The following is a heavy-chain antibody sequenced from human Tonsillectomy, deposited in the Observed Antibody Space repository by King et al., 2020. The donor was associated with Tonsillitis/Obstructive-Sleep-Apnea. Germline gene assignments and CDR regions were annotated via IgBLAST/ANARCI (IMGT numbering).Heavy chain of an antibody. Sequence: HLVESGGGLVKPGGSLRLSCAASGFTFSDYYMSWIRQAPGKGLEWVSYISSSSSYTNYADSVKGRFTISRDNAKNSLYLQMNSLRAEDTAVYYCARDFRGYCSSTSCYMAEYFQHWGQGTLVTVSS. CDR2: ISSSSSYT. J-gene: IGHJ1*01. V-gene: IGHV3-11*05. CDR1: GFTFSDYY. CDR3: ARDFRGYCSSTSCYMAEYFQH. D-gene: IGHD2-2*02.